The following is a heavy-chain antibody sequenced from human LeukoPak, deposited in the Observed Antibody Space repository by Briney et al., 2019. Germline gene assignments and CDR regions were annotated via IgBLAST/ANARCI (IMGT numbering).Heavy chain of an antibody. V-gene: IGHV1-24*01. D-gene: IGHD3-9*01. J-gene: IGHJ4*02. CDR3: ATGGPWDLLKY. CDR2: FDPEHGEM. CDR1: GDTLTELS. Sequence: ASVKVSCKVSGDTLTELSTHRVRQAPGKGLEWMGGFDPEHGEMIYAQKLQGRVTMTEDRSTDTAYMELSSLRSEDTAVYYCATGGPWDLLKYWGQGTLVTVSS.